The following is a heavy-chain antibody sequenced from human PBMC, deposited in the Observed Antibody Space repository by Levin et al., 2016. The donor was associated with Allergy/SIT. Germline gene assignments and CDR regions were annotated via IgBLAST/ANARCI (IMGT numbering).Heavy chain of an antibody. J-gene: IGHJ6*02. D-gene: IGHD6-19*01. CDR2: IIPIYGTL. CDR1: GGTFRTYA. V-gene: IGHV1-69*13. Sequence: SVKVSCKASGGTFRTYAISWVRQAPGQGLEWMGGIIPIYGTLNYAQKFQGRVTIAADESTSTAYMELSSLRSEDTAVYYCARDDLRAGPSYYYAMDVWGQGTTVTVSS. CDR3: ARDDLRAGPSYYYAMDV.